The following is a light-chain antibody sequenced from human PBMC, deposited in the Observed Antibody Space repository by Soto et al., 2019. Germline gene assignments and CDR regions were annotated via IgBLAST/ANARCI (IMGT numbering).Light chain of an antibody. V-gene: IGKV3-15*01. J-gene: IGKJ5*01. CDR2: GAS. CDR3: QQLNYWPRIT. Sequence: EIVITQSPATLSLSPGERATLSCRASQSVGTNLAWYQQRPGQAPRLLVYGASTRASGIPPRFSGSGSGTDFTLTISSLQSEDFAVYYCQQLNYWPRITFGQGTRLEIK. CDR1: QSVGTN.